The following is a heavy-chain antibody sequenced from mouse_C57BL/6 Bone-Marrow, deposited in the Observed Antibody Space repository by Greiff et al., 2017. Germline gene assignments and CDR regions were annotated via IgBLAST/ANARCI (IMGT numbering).Heavy chain of an antibody. CDR3: LNADGNYPFDY. CDR2: IRNKANGYTT. J-gene: IGHJ2*01. D-gene: IGHD2-1*01. Sequence: EVKLVESGGGLVQPGASLRLSCAASGFTFTDYYMSWVRQPPGKAPEWLALIRNKANGYTTEYTASVKGRFTISRDNSQNILYLQMNTLRAEDSATNYYLNADGNYPFDYWCQGTTLTVAS. CDR1: GFTFTDYY. V-gene: IGHV7-4*01.